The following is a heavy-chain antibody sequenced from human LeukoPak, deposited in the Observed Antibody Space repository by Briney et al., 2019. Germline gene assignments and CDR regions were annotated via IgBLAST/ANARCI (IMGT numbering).Heavy chain of an antibody. D-gene: IGHD2-15*01. V-gene: IGHV1-2*06. Sequence: ASVKVSCKASGYTFTGYYMHWVRQAPGQGLERMGRINPNSGGTNYAQKFQGRVTMTRDTSISTAYMELSRLRSDDTAVYYCARALPDCSGGSCYQLGSDYWGQGTLVTVSS. J-gene: IGHJ4*02. CDR2: INPNSGGT. CDR3: ARALPDCSGGSCYQLGSDY. CDR1: GYTFTGYY.